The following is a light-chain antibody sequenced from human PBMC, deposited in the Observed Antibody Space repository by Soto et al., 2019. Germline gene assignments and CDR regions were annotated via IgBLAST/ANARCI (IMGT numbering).Light chain of an antibody. CDR1: QSVGTK. J-gene: IGKJ4*01. V-gene: IGKV3D-15*01. Sequence: EIVLTQSPGTLSLSPGERVSLSCRASQSVGTKLAWYLQKPGQAPRLLIFGASTRATGIPARFSGSGSGTDFTLTISSLQSEDFGVYFCQQYDNWPLTFGGGTKVDIK. CDR2: GAS. CDR3: QQYDNWPLT.